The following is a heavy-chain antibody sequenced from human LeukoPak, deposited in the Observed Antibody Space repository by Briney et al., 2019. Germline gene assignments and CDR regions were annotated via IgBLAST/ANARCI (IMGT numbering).Heavy chain of an antibody. V-gene: IGHV3-7*01. CDR2: IKQDGSEK. CDR3: ARDLSDYGDAYYYGMDV. J-gene: IGHJ6*02. Sequence: GGSLRLSCAASGFTFSSYWMSWVRQAPGKGLEWVANIKQDGSEKYYVDSVKGRFTISRDNAKNTLYLQMNSLRAEDTAVYYCARDLSDYGDAYYYGMDVWGQGTTVTVSS. D-gene: IGHD4-17*01. CDR1: GFTFSSYW.